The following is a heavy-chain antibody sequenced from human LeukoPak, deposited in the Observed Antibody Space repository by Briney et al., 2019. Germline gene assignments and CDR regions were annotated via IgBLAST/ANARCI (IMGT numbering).Heavy chain of an antibody. V-gene: IGHV3-23*01. J-gene: IGHJ3*02. CDR2: IKSSGDRT. Sequence: QPGGSLRLSCAASGFTFSSYGMSWVRQAPGKGLEWVSTIKSSGDRTYYVDSATGRFTISRDNPKNMLYLQMNSLRGEDTAVYYCVKRRGEFDAFEIWGQGTVVTVSS. D-gene: IGHD3-16*01. CDR3: VKRRGEFDAFEI. CDR1: GFTFSSYG.